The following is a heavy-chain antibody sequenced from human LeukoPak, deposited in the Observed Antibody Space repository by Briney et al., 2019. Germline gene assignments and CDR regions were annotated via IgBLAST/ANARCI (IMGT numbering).Heavy chain of an antibody. CDR3: ARSVSYYRNLEYFQH. Sequence: SETLSLTCTVSGGSISSYYWSWIRQPPGKGLEWIGYIYYSGSTNYNPSLKSRVTISVDTSKNQFSLKLSSVTAADTAVYYCARSVSYYRNLEYFQHWGQGTLVTVSS. CDR1: GGSISSYY. V-gene: IGHV4-59*12. CDR2: IYYSGST. J-gene: IGHJ1*01. D-gene: IGHD4-11*01.